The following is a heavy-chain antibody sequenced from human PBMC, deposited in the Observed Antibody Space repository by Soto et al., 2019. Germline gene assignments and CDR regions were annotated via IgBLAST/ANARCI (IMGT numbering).Heavy chain of an antibody. CDR1: GFSPSTSGVG. CDR2: IYWDDDK. D-gene: IGHD3-9*01. V-gene: IGHV2-5*02. CDR3: AHSAGYDILTGYSREIDY. J-gene: IGHJ4*02. Sequence: SGPTLVNPTQTPTLTRTFSGFSPSTSGVGVGWIRQPPGKALEWLALIYWDDDKRYSPSLKSRLTITKDTSKNQVVLTMTNMDPVDTATYYCAHSAGYDILTGYSREIDYWGQGTLVTVSS.